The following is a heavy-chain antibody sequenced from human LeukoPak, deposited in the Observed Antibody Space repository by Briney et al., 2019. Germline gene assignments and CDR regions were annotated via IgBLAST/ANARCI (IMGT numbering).Heavy chain of an antibody. J-gene: IGHJ4*02. D-gene: IGHD2-2*01. CDR2: IWYDGSNK. CDR3: ARDGFGSSTSCYYD. CDR1: GFTFSSYG. V-gene: IGHV3-33*01. Sequence: GGSLRLSCAASGFTFSSYGMHWVRQAPGKGLEWVAVIWYDGSNKYYADSVKGRFTTSRDNSKNTLYLQMNSLRAEDTAVYYCARDGFGSSTSCYYDWGQGTLVTVSS.